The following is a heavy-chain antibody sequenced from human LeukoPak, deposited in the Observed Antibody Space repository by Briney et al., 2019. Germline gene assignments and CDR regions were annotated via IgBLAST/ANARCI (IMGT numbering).Heavy chain of an antibody. CDR1: GGSISSGGYY. D-gene: IGHD2-2*01. CDR3: ARAGGFAYCSSTSCSHDAFDI. Sequence: SETLSLTCTVSGGSISSGGYYWSWIRQPPGKGLEWIWYIYHSGSTYYNPSLKSRVTISVDTSKNQFSLKLSSVTAADTAVYYCARAGGFAYCSSTSCSHDAFDIWGQGTMVTVSS. CDR2: IYHSGST. V-gene: IGHV4-61*08. J-gene: IGHJ3*02.